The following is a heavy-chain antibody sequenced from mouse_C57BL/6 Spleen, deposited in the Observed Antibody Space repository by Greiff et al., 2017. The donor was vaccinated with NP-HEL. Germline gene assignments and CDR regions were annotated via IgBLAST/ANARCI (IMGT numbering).Heavy chain of an antibody. CDR2: IYPGSGST. V-gene: IGHV1-55*01. D-gene: IGHD1-1*01. J-gene: IGHJ2*01. CDR1: GYTFTSYW. Sequence: QVQLKQSGAELVKPGASVKMSCEASGYTFTSYWITWVKQRPGQGLEWIGDIYPGSGSTNYNEKFKSKATLTVDTSSSTAYMQLSSLTSEDSAVYYCARRGQLLRSYFDYWGQGTTLTVSS. CDR3: ARRGQLLRSYFDY.